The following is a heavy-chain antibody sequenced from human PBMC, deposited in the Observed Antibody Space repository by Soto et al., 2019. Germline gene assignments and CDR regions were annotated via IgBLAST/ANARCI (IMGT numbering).Heavy chain of an antibody. D-gene: IGHD6-13*01. V-gene: IGHV3-23*01. CDR1: GFTFSSYG. J-gene: IGHJ5*02. CDR3: AKQAPYSNSWYEIYH. CDR2: IRGSGDST. Sequence: EVQLLESGGGLVQPGGSLRLSCAASGFTFSSYGINWVRQAPGKGLEWVSGIRGSGDSTHYADSVKGRFTISRDNSKNTLYLQMNSLRAEDTAVYYCAKQAPYSNSWYEIYHWGQGTLVTVSS.